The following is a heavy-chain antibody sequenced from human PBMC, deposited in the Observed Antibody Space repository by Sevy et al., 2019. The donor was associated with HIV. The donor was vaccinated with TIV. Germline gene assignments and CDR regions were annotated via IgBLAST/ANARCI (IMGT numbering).Heavy chain of an antibody. D-gene: IGHD3-10*01. CDR1: GDSVSSGSYY. J-gene: IGHJ4*02. V-gene: IGHV4-61*03. CDR3: AKSAPYFHGSGRTFDY. CDR2: IYYSGST. Sequence: SETLSLTCTVSGDSVSSGSYYWGWIRQPPGKGLEWIGNIYYSGSTNFNPSLMSRATISIHTSKTHFSLRLTAVTAADTAVYYCAKSAPYFHGSGRTFDYWGQGILVTVSS.